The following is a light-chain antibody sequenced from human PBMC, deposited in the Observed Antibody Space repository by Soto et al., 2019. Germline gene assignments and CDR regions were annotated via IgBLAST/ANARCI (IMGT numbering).Light chain of an antibody. CDR2: EVS. CDR3: SSYTSSTTLV. V-gene: IGLV2-14*01. J-gene: IGLJ2*01. CDR1: SSDVGGYNY. Sequence: QSALTQPASVSGSPGQSITISCTGTSSDVGGYNYVSWYQQHPGKAPKLMIYEVSNQPSGVSNRFSGSKSGNTASLTISGLQAEDEGDYHCSSYTSSTTLVFGGGTKLTVL.